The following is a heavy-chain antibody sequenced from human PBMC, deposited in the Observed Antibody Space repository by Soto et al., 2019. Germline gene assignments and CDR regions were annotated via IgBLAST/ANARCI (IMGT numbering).Heavy chain of an antibody. Sequence: PSETLSLTCAVSGGPISSGGYSWSWIRQPPGKGLEWIGYIYHSGSTYYNPSLKSRVTISVDRSKNQFSLKLSSVTAADTAVYYCASSNGRITMVRGVRYWFDPWGQGTLVTVSS. D-gene: IGHD3-10*01. CDR1: GGPISSGGYS. CDR2: IYHSGST. CDR3: ASSNGRITMVRGVRYWFDP. V-gene: IGHV4-30-2*01. J-gene: IGHJ5*02.